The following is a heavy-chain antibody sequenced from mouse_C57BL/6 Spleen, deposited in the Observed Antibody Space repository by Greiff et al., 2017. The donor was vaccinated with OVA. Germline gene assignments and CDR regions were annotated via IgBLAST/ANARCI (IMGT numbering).Heavy chain of an antibody. V-gene: IGHV5-16*01. Sequence: DVMLVESEGGLVQPGSSMKLSCTASGFTFSDYYMAWVRQVPEKGLEWVANINYDGSSTYYLDSLKSRFIISRDNAKNILYLQMSSLKSEDTATNSCARGGEDYYAMDYWGQGTSVTVSS. CDR2: INYDGSST. J-gene: IGHJ4*01. CDR3: ARGGEDYYAMDY. CDR1: GFTFSDYY.